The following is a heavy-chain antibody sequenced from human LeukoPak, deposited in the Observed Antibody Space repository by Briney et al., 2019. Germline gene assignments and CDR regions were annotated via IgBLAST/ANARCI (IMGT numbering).Heavy chain of an antibody. CDR1: DGSINGYS. J-gene: IGHJ4*02. D-gene: IGHD5-12*01. CDR3: ARQDHPPDIQRSGIYYLDY. V-gene: IGHV4-59*08. CDR2: IYDSGTT. Sequence: SETLSLTCTVSDGSINGYSWIWIRQPPGKGLEGIGYIYDSGTTSYNPSLKSRVAMSVDTSKNNFSLRLPSVTAADPAVYYCARQDHPPDIQRSGIYYLDYWGQGALVTVSS.